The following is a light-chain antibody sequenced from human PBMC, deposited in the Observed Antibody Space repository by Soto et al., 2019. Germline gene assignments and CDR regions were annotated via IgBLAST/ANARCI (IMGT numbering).Light chain of an antibody. CDR1: QSVGSY. J-gene: IGKJ1*01. CDR3: QQYVNYPRT. Sequence: EIVLTQSPATLSLSPGDRATLSCRASQSVGSYLGWYQQRPGQAPRLLIYDASNRATGIPARFSGSGSGTDFTLTISSLEPEDFAVYYCQQYVNYPRTFGQGTTVEIK. V-gene: IGKV3-11*01. CDR2: DAS.